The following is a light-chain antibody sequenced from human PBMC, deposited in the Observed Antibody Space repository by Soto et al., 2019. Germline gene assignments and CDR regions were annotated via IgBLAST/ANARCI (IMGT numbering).Light chain of an antibody. CDR3: QQYGSPPWT. CDR2: GAS. Sequence: ETVMTQSPGTLSLSPGERATLSCRASQSVTSNYLAWYQQHPGQAPRLLIYGASTRATGIPDRFSGSGSGTDFTLTISRLEPEDFAVYYCQQYGSPPWTFGQGTKVDIK. CDR1: QSVTSNY. V-gene: IGKV3-20*01. J-gene: IGKJ1*01.